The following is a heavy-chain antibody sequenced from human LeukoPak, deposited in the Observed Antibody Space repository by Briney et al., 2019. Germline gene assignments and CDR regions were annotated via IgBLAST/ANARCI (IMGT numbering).Heavy chain of an antibody. V-gene: IGHV3-23*01. CDR1: GFTFSSYA. D-gene: IGHD7-27*01. J-gene: IGHJ4*02. Sequence: GGSLRLSCAASGFTFSSYAMSWVRQAPGKGLEWVSAISGSGGSTYYADSVKGRFTISRDNFKDALYLQMNSLRVEDTAVYYCAIDPNWGTHSWGQGVLVTVSS. CDR2: ISGSGGST. CDR3: AIDPNWGTHS.